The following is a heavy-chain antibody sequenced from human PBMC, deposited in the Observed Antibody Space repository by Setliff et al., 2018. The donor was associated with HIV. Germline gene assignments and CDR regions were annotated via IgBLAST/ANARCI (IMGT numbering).Heavy chain of an antibody. V-gene: IGHV3-48*04. Sequence: PGGSMRLSCAVSGFTLSSSWMNWVRQDPGKGLEWVSYISSSGTTIYYADSVRGLFTVARDNAKSSLYLQMSGLKIEDMAVYYCAKDGSGWSQHWGQGTRVTVSS. CDR1: GFTLSSSW. D-gene: IGHD6-19*01. J-gene: IGHJ1*01. CDR2: ISSSGTTI. CDR3: AKDGSGWSQH.